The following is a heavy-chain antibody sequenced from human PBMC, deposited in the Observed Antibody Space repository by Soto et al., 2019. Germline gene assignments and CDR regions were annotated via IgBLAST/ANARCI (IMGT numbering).Heavy chain of an antibody. CDR2: ITGGGGTT. D-gene: IGHD3-22*01. Sequence: EVQLLESGGGLVQPGGSLRLSCAASGFTFSSYAMSWVRQAPGKGLEWVSGITGGGGTTYYADCVRGRFTISRDNSKNTLYLQMNNLTAEATAVYYCARGPGYYDSSGHQLGYFDYLGQGTLVTVSS. J-gene: IGHJ4*02. CDR1: GFTFSSYA. V-gene: IGHV3-23*01. CDR3: ARGPGYYDSSGHQLGYFDY.